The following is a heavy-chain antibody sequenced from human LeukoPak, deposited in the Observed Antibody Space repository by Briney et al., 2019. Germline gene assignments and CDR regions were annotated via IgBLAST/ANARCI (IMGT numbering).Heavy chain of an antibody. CDR2: IYYSGST. CDR1: GGSISSSSYY. D-gene: IGHD3-3*01. J-gene: IGHJ4*02. V-gene: IGHV4-39*01. CDR3: ARQRSTLYDFWSGYDVLAQHDEY. Sequence: SETLSLTCTVSGGSISSSSYYWGWIRQPPGKGLEWIGSIYYSGSTYYNPSLKSRVTISVDTSKNQFSLKLSSVTAADTAVYYCARQRSTLYDFWSGYDVLAQHDEYWGQGTLSPSPQ.